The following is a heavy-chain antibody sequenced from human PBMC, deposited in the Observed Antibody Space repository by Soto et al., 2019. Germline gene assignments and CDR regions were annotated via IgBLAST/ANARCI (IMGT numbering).Heavy chain of an antibody. CDR1: GCTFSSYA. V-gene: IGHV1-69*13. Sequence: ASLKVSCKASGCTFSSYAISWVRQAPGQGLEWMGGIIPIFGTANYAQKFQGRVTITADESTSTAYMELSSLRSEDTAVYYCARDLIGKLGGWFDPWGQGTLVTVSS. CDR2: IIPIFGTA. D-gene: IGHD7-27*01. J-gene: IGHJ5*02. CDR3: ARDLIGKLGGWFDP.